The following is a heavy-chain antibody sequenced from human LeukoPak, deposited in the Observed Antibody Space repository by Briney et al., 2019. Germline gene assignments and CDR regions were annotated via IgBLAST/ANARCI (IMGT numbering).Heavy chain of an antibody. CDR3: AKHEGSYYDKSGYTFNF. V-gene: IGHV4-39*01. J-gene: IGHJ4*02. CDR1: GGSISSSSYY. D-gene: IGHD3-22*01. CDR2: IYYSGST. Sequence: NPSETLSLTCTVSGGSISSSSYYWGWIRQPPGKGLEWIGSIYYSGSTYYNPSLKSRVTLSVDTSKNQFSLKLSSVTAADRAVYYCAKHEGSYYDKSGYTFNFWGLGTLVTVSS.